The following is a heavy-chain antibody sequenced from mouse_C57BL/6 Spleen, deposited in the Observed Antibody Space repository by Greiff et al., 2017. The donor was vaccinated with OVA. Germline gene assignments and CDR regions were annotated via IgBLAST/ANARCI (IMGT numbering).Heavy chain of an antibody. J-gene: IGHJ1*03. CDR3: ARRNGNWYFDV. CDR1: GYTFTSYW. Sequence: QVQLQQSGAELVKPGASVKLSCKASGYTFTSYWMQWVKQRPGQGLEWIGEIDPSDSYTNYNQKFKGKATLTVDTSSSTAYMQLSSLTSEDSAVYYCARRNGNWYFDVWGTGTTVTVSS. CDR2: IDPSDSYT. D-gene: IGHD4-1*01. V-gene: IGHV1-50*01.